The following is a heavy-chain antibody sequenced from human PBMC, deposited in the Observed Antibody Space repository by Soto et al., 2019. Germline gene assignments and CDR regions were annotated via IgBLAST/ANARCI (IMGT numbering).Heavy chain of an antibody. CDR1: GFTFSSYA. V-gene: IGHV3-23*01. CDR2: ISGSGGST. Sequence: GGSLRFSCAASGFTFSSYAMSWVRQAPGKGLEWVSAISGSGGSTYYADSVKGRFTISRDNSKNTLYLQMNSLRAEDTAVYYCAKDFWVATYYYYYGMDVWGQGTTVTVSS. D-gene: IGHD7-27*01. J-gene: IGHJ6*02. CDR3: AKDFWVATYYYYYGMDV.